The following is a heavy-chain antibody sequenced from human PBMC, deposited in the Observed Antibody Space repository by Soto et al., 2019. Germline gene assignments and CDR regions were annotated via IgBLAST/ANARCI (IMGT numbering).Heavy chain of an antibody. J-gene: IGHJ3*02. V-gene: IGHV1-24*01. CDR1: GYTLTELS. CDR2: FDPEDGET. CDR3: ATAKDIVLMGPYAFDI. Sequence: GASVKVSCKVSGYTLTELSMHWVRQAPGKGLEWMGGFDPEDGETIYAQKFQGRVTMTEDTSTDTAYMELSSLRSEDTAVYYCATAKDIVLMGPYAFDIWGQGTMVTVS. D-gene: IGHD2-8*01.